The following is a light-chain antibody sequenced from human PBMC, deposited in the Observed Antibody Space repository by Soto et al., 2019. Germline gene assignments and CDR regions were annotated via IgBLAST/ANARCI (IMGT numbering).Light chain of an antibody. CDR1: SSDVGGYNY. Sequence: QSVLTQPASVSGSPGQSITISCTGTSSDVGGYNYVSWYQQFPGKVPKLMIYDVTNRPSGVSNRFSGSKSGNTASLTISGLQAEDEADYYCASYTNSGTRVFGGGTQLTVL. CDR2: DVT. CDR3: ASYTNSGTRV. V-gene: IGLV2-14*01. J-gene: IGLJ3*02.